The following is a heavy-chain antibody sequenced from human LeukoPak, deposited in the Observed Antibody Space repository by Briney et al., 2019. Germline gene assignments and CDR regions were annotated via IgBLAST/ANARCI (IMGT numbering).Heavy chain of an antibody. CDR1: GFTFSDAW. CDR2: IKRKVDGETT. J-gene: IGHJ4*02. Sequence: GGSLRLSCTASGFTFSDAWLTWVRLAPGKGLEWIGRIKRKVDGETTDYAAPVKDRFTISRDDSKKTLYLHMNSLKSEDTAVYYCATGLGKTDSDYWGQGTLVTVSS. D-gene: IGHD7-27*01. CDR3: ATGLGKTDSDY. V-gene: IGHV3-15*01.